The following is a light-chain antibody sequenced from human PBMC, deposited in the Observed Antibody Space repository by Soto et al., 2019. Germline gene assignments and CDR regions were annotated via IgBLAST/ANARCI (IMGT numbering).Light chain of an antibody. J-gene: IGLJ1*01. V-gene: IGLV2-8*01. Sequence: QSLRTQPPSASLSPGQSVAISCTGTSSDVGGYNYVSWYQQHPGKAPKLMIYEVNKRPSGVPDRFSGSKSGNTASLTVSGLQAEDEADYYCSSYAGSSNVFGTGTKVTVL. CDR3: SSYAGSSNV. CDR2: EVN. CDR1: SSDVGGYNY.